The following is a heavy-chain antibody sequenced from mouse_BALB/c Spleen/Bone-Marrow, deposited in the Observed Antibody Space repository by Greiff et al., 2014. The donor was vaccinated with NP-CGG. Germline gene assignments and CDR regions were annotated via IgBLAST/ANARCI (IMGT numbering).Heavy chain of an antibody. CDR3: ARWSFDY. CDR1: GYTFTDYV. Sequence: VMLVESGPELVKPGASVKMSCKGSGYTFTDYVISWVKQRTGQGLEWIGEIYPGSGSTYYNEKFKGKATLTADKPSNTAYMQLSSLTSEDSAVYFCARWSFDYWGQGATLTVSS. V-gene: IGHV1-77*01. CDR2: IYPGSGST. J-gene: IGHJ2*01.